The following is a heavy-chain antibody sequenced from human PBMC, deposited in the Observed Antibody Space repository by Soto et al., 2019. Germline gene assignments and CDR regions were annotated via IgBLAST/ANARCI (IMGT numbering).Heavy chain of an antibody. J-gene: IGHJ4*02. Sequence: XVSLRLSCADSGFTFSSYAMSWVRQAPGKGLEWVSAISGSGGSTYYADSVKGRFTISRDNSKNTLYLQMNRLRAEDTAVYYCAKVSPRQYSSSSGALDYWGQGTLVTVSS. CDR2: ISGSGGST. V-gene: IGHV3-23*01. CDR1: GFTFSSYA. CDR3: AKVSPRQYSSSSGALDY. D-gene: IGHD6-6*01.